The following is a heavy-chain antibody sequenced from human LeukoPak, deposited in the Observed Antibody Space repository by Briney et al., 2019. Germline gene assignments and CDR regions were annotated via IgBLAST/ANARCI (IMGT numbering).Heavy chain of an antibody. V-gene: IGHV3-30*02. CDR3: AKDHNFPFYGDSSGYLLDY. CDR2: IRYDGSNK. Sequence: PGGSLRLSCAASGFTFSSYGMHWVRKAPGQGLEWVAFIRYDGSNKYYADSVKGRFTISGDNSKNTLYLQMNSLRAEDTAVYYCAKDHNFPFYGDSSGYLLDYWGQGTLVTVSS. D-gene: IGHD3-22*01. CDR1: GFTFSSYG. J-gene: IGHJ4*02.